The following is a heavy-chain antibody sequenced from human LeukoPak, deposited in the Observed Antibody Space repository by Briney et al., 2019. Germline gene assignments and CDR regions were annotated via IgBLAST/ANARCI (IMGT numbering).Heavy chain of an antibody. CDR2: ISYDGSNT. V-gene: IGHV3-30-3*01. Sequence: PGGSLRLSCAASGFTFRSYGIHWVRQAPGKGLEWVAVISYDGSNTYYVDSVKGRFTISRDNSKNTLYLQMNSLRGEDTAVYYCARVNGQSSSWLPRSYHYGMDVWGQGTTVTVSS. CDR3: ARVNGQSSSWLPRSYHYGMDV. D-gene: IGHD6-13*01. CDR1: GFTFRSYG. J-gene: IGHJ6*02.